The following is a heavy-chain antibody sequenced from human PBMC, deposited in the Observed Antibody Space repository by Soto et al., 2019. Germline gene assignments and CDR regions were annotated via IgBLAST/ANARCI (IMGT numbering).Heavy chain of an antibody. V-gene: IGHV1-18*01. J-gene: IGHJ3*01. Sequence: QVQLVQSGAEVKKPGASVKVSCKASGYTFTSYGISWVRQAPGQGLEWMGWISAYKGNTNYAQKLQGRVTMTTDTSTSTAYMERRSLRSDDTAVYYCARDFGSSGYRPGDDAFDLWGQGTMVTVSS. CDR1: GYTFTSYG. D-gene: IGHD3-22*01. CDR3: ARDFGSSGYRPGDDAFDL. CDR2: ISAYKGNT.